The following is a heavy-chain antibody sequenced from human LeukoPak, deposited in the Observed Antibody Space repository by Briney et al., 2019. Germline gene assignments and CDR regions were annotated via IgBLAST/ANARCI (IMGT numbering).Heavy chain of an antibody. J-gene: IGHJ4*02. Sequence: KPGESLKISCKGSGYSFTSYWIGWVRQMPGKGLEWMGIIYPGDSDTRYSPSFQGQVTISADKSISTAYLQWSSLKASDTATYYCARGPDGIAARLTEKYYFDYWGQGTLVTVSS. CDR1: GYSFTSYW. D-gene: IGHD6-6*01. CDR3: ARGPDGIAARLTEKYYFDY. CDR2: IYPGDSDT. V-gene: IGHV5-51*03.